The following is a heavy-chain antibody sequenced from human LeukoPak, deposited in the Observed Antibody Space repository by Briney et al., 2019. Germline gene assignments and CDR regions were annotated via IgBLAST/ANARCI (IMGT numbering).Heavy chain of an antibody. D-gene: IGHD4-11*01. CDR2: IKQDGSDI. CDR1: GFTFSSFW. CDR3: AKGGSATITTGGFDP. V-gene: IGHV3-7*05. J-gene: IGHJ5*02. Sequence: GGSLRLSCAASGFTFSSFWMAWVHQAPGKGLEWVASIKQDGSDIYYVDSVKGRFTISRDNAKNSLYLQMNSLRAEDTAIYYCAKGGSATITTGGFDPWGQGTLVTVSS.